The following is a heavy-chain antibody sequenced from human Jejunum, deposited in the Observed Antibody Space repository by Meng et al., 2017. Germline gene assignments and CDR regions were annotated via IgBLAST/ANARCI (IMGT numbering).Heavy chain of an antibody. Sequence: QWLLRERGPGLGRPSETLSLPSTGPGGSVSSTNCYWSWIRQPPGKGLEWIGYRYYSGSTNYNPSLKSRVTISVDTSKSQFSLKLFSVTAADTAVYYCAREYCISTTCYFDSWGQGTLVTVSS. CDR1: GGSVSSTNCY. J-gene: IGHJ4*02. D-gene: IGHD2-2*01. CDR2: RYYSGST. CDR3: AREYCISTTCYFDS. V-gene: IGHV4-61*01.